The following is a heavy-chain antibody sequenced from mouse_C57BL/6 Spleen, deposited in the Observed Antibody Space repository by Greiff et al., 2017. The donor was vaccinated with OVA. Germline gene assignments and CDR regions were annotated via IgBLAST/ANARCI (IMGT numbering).Heavy chain of an antibody. D-gene: IGHD1-1*01. V-gene: IGHV14-4*01. CDR2: IDPENGDT. CDR3: TTSYYGSRAFDY. Sequence: VQLQQSGAELVRPGASVKLSCTASGFNIKDDYMHWVKQRPEQGLEWIGWIDPENGDTEYASKFQGKATITADTSSNTAYLQLRSLTSEDTAVYYCTTSYYGSRAFDYWGQGTTLTVSS. CDR1: GFNIKDDY. J-gene: IGHJ2*01.